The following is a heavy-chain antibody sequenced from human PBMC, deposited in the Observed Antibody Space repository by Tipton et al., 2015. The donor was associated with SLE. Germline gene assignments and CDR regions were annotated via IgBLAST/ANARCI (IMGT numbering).Heavy chain of an antibody. J-gene: IGHJ3*02. D-gene: IGHD4-17*01. CDR1: AGSFSGYF. CDR3: AGFMTTLTFDI. CDR2: INHSGST. V-gene: IGHV4-34*01. Sequence: KPSETLSLTCAVYAGSFSGYFWSWIRQPPGKGLEWIGEINHSGSTNYNPSLKSRVTISVDTSKNQFSLKLNSVTAADTAVYFCAGFMTTLTFDIWGQGTMVTVSS.